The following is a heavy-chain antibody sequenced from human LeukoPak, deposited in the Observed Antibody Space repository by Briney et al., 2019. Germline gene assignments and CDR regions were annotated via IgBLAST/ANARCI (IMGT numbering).Heavy chain of an antibody. J-gene: IGHJ4*02. V-gene: IGHV3-7*03. CDR1: AFIFSGHW. Sequence: GGSLRLSCEGSAFIFSGHWMNWVRQTPGKGLEWVASIKEDGSERQYVDSVKGRFSISRDNTKGSLFLQLNSLRAEDTAVYYCARAADYGDYEGPIGWGQGTLVTVSS. CDR3: ARAADYGDYEGPIG. CDR2: IKEDGSER. D-gene: IGHD4-17*01.